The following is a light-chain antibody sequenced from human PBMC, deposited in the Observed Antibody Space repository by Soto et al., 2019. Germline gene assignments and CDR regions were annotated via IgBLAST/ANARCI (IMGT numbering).Light chain of an antibody. V-gene: IGKV3-15*01. Sequence: EIVMTQSPATLSVSPGERATLSCRASQSVSSNLAWYQQKPGQPPRLLIYGASTRATGIPARFSGSGSGTEFTLTISSLQSEDFSLYSCQQYNSWPPMYTFGQGTKLEIK. CDR1: QSVSSN. CDR3: QQYNSWPPMYT. CDR2: GAS. J-gene: IGKJ2*01.